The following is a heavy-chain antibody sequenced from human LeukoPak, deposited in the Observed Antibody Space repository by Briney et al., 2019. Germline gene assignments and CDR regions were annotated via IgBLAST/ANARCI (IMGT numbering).Heavy chain of an antibody. D-gene: IGHD3-22*01. CDR1: GFTLDDYG. J-gene: IGHJ4*02. CDR3: TRVYYYDDKGYYD. Sequence: LTGGSLRLSCAASGFTLDDYGMSWVRHAPGKGLEWVSGINWNGDSTGYADSVKGRFTISRDNAKNSLYLQMIRLRAEDTAFHYCTRVYYYDDKGYYDWGQGTLVTVSS. CDR2: INWNGDST. V-gene: IGHV3-20*04.